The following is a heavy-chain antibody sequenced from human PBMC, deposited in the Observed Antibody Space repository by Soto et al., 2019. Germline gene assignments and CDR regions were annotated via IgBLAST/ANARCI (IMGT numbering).Heavy chain of an antibody. J-gene: IGHJ4*02. Sequence: GGSLRLSCAASGFTFSSYGMHWVRQAPGKGLEWVAVISYDGSNKYYADSVKGRFTISRDNSKNTLYLQMNSLRAEDTAVYYCAKDQVPAAKTGVDYWGQGTLVTVSS. D-gene: IGHD2-2*01. CDR1: GFTFSSYG. V-gene: IGHV3-30*18. CDR3: AKDQVPAAKTGVDY. CDR2: ISYDGSNK.